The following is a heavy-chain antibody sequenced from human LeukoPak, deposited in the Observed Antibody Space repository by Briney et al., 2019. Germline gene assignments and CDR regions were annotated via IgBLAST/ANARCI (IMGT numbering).Heavy chain of an antibody. CDR2: ISSSGRNT. Sequence: GGSLRLSCAASGFTFSSFAMSWVRQTPGKGLEWVSSISSSGRNTSYADSVKGRSTISRDNSENTLYLQVSSLRAEDTAMYYCAKRDRPCSGDCSAPYYFDYWGQGTLVTVSS. CDR3: AKRDRPCSGDCSAPYYFDY. J-gene: IGHJ4*02. CDR1: GFTFSSFA. V-gene: IGHV3-23*01. D-gene: IGHD2-21*02.